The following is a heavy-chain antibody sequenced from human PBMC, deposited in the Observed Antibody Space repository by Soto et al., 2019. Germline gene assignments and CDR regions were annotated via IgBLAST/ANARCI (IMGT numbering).Heavy chain of an antibody. CDR3: AKLVIGYCSGNTCDDY. J-gene: IGHJ4*02. V-gene: IGHV3-30*18. CDR1: GFTFSSG. CDR2: ISYDSSNK. D-gene: IGHD2-15*01. Sequence: VQLLESGGGLIQPGGSLRLSCAASGFTFSSGIHWLRQAPGKGLEGGAYISYDSSNKFYGDSVKGRFTISRDNSKNTQFLQMNSLRAEDTAVYYCAKLVIGYCSGNTCDDYWGQGTLVAVSS.